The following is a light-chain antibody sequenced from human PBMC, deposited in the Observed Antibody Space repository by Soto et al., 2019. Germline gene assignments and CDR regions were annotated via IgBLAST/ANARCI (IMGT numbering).Light chain of an antibody. CDR1: SSDVGGYNF. CDR2: EVS. Sequence: QSALTQPPSASGSPGQSVTISCTGTSSDVGGYNFVSWYQQHPGKAPKLIIYEVSKRPSGVPDRFSGSKSGNTASLTVSGLQAEDEADYYCSSYAGSNNLGVFGGGTKLTVL. CDR3: SSYAGSNNLGV. V-gene: IGLV2-8*01. J-gene: IGLJ2*01.